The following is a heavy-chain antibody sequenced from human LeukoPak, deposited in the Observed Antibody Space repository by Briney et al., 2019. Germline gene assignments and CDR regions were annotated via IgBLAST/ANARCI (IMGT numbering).Heavy chain of an antibody. Sequence: GGSLRLSCAASGFTFSSYSMNWVRQAPGKGLEWVSAISGSGGSTYYADSVKGRFTISRDNSKNTLYLQMNSLRAEDTAVYYCAKALRERDAFDIWGQGTMVTVSS. CDR3: AKALRERDAFDI. J-gene: IGHJ3*02. V-gene: IGHV3-23*01. CDR1: GFTFSSYS. CDR2: ISGSGGST. D-gene: IGHD1-1*01.